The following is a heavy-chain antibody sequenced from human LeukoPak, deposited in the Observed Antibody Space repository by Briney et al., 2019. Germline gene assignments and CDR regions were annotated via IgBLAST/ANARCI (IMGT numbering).Heavy chain of an antibody. CDR3: ARENSYGQYFDY. CDR1: GGSFSGYY. CDR2: INHSGST. Sequence: PSETLSLTCAVYGGSFSGYYWSWIRQPPGKGLEWIGEINHSGSTNYNPSLKSRVTISVDTSKNQFSLKLSSVTAADTAVYYCARENSYGQYFDYWGQGTLVTVSS. J-gene: IGHJ4*02. V-gene: IGHV4-34*01. D-gene: IGHD5-18*01.